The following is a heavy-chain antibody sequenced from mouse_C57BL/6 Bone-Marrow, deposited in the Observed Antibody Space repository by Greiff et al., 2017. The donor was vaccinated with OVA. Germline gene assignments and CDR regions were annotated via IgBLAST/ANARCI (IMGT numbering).Heavy chain of an antibody. CDR1: GYTFTSYW. CDR3: ADDYGGYWYFDV. J-gene: IGHJ1*03. V-gene: IGHV1-59*01. CDR2: IDPSDSYT. Sequence: QVQLQQPGAELVRPGTSVKLSCKASGYTFTSYWMHWVKQRPGQGLEWIGVIDPSDSYTNYNQKFKGKATLTVDTSSSTAYMQLSSLTSEDSAVYYCADDYGGYWYFDVWGTGTTVTVSS. D-gene: IGHD2-4*01.